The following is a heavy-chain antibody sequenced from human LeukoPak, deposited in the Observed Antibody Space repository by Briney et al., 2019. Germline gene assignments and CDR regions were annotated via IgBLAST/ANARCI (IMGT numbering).Heavy chain of an antibody. CDR1: GGTFSSYA. J-gene: IGHJ4*02. D-gene: IGHD3-9*01. CDR3: AREGDILTGYHLYFDY. Sequence: SVKVSCKASGGTFSSYAISWVRQAPGHGLKWMGGIIPIFGTANYAQKFQGRVTIAADESTSTAYMELSSLRSEDTAVYYCAREGDILTGYHLYFDYWGQGTLVTVSS. CDR2: IIPIFGTA. V-gene: IGHV1-69*13.